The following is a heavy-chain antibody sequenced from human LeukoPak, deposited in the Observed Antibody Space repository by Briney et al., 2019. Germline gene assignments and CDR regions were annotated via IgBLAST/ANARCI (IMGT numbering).Heavy chain of an antibody. CDR3: VRDQGYCTSASCRGDAFDV. CDR2: IKEDGSEK. D-gene: IGHD2-2*01. Sequence: PGGSLRLSCAASGFTLSTHWMSWVRQAPGKGLEGVAKIKEDGSEKYYVDSVKGRFTISRDNAKNSLSLQMHGLRDEDTAVYYCVRDQGYCTSASCRGDAFDVWARAQWSPSLQ. J-gene: IGHJ3*01. CDR1: GFTLSTHW. V-gene: IGHV3-7*01.